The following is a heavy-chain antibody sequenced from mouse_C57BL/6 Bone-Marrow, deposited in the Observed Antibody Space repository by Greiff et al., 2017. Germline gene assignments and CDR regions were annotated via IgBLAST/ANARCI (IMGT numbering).Heavy chain of an antibody. J-gene: IGHJ3*01. CDR1: GYTFTDYY. D-gene: IGHD1-1*01. CDR3: ARRPHYYGSSSGFAY. CDR2: INPNNGGT. V-gene: IGHV1-26*01. Sequence: VQLQQSGPELVKPGASVKISCKASGYTFTDYYMNWVKQSHGKSLEWIGDINPNNGGTSYNQKFKGKATLTVDKSSSTAYMELRSLTSEDSAVYYCARRPHYYGSSSGFAYWGQGTLVTVSA.